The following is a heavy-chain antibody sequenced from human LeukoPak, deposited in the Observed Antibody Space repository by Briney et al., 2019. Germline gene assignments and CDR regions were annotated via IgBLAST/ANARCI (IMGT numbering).Heavy chain of an antibody. V-gene: IGHV1-18*01. CDR3: ARYLVSIAARPGAFDI. J-gene: IGHJ3*02. CDR2: ISAYNGNT. D-gene: IGHD6-6*01. Sequence: GASVKVSCKASGYTFTSYGISWVRQAPGQGLEWMGWISAYNGNTNYAQKLQGRVTMTTDTSTSTAYMELRSLRSDDTAVYYCARYLVSIAARPGAFDIWGQGTMVTVSS. CDR1: GYTFTSYG.